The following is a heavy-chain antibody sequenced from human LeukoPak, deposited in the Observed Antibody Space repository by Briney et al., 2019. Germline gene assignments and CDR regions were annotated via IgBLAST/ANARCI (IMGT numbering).Heavy chain of an antibody. CDR1: GYTFTGYY. J-gene: IGHJ4*02. D-gene: IGHD2-2*01. V-gene: IGHV1-2*02. CDR3: ARASVRVFCSSTSCSNYFDY. CDR2: INPNSGGT. Sequence: ASVKVSCKASGYTFTGYYMHWVRQAPGQGLEWMGWINPNSGGTDYAQKFQGRVTMTRDTSISTAYMELSRLRSDDTAVYYCARASVRVFCSSTSCSNYFDYWGQGALVTVSS.